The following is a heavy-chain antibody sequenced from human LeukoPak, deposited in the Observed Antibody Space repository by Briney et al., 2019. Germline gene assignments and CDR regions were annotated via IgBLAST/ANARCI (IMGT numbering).Heavy chain of an antibody. J-gene: IGHJ4*02. CDR1: GFTFSDYY. CDR2: ISSSGSTI. V-gene: IGHV3-11*01. CDR3: ASTTKFGELLVHY. Sequence: GGSLRLSCAASGFTFSDYYMSWIRQAPGKGLEWVSYISSSGSTIYYADSVKGRFTISRDNAKNSLYLQMNSLRAEDTAVYYCASTTKFGELLVHYWGQGTLVTVSS. D-gene: IGHD3-10*01.